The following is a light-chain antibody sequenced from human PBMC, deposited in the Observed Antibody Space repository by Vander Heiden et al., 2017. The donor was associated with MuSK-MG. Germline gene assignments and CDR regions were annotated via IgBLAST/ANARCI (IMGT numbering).Light chain of an antibody. J-gene: IGLJ3*02. V-gene: IGLV2-23*02. CDR3: CSYVDGSTWL. CDR1: SDDVGRSNL. CDR2: EVT. Sequence: QSALTQPASVSGSPGQSITISCTGTSDDVGRSNLVSWFQQHPGKVPKLIIYEVTKRPAGVSNRFSGSKSGNTASLTISGRKDEDEADYYGCSYVDGSTWLFSGGTKLTVL.